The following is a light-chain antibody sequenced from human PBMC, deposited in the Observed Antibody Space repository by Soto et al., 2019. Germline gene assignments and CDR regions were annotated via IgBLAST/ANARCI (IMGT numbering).Light chain of an antibody. J-gene: IGKJ3*01. CDR2: AAS. Sequence: DIQMTQSPSSLGASVGDRVTISCRASQGIANYLAWYQQKPGEVLKLLIFAASTLHSGVSSRFTGSGSGTEFTLTISSLQPEDVATYYCQKYNWPPFTFGPGTKVEIK. V-gene: IGKV1-27*01. CDR1: QGIANY. CDR3: QKYNWPPFT.